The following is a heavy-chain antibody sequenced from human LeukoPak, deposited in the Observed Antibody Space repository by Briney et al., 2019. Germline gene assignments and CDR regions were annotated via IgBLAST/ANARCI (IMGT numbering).Heavy chain of an antibody. J-gene: IGHJ4*02. CDR2: ISGSGATT. CDR3: AKDSAGYNVKGSDY. D-gene: IGHD5-24*01. V-gene: IGHV3-23*01. CDR1: GVSLGGYA. Sequence: GGSLRLSCAASGVSLGGYAMAWVRQAPGKGLEWVSSISGSGATTNYADSVKGRFTISRDNSKNTLDLQMNTLRDEDTALYHCAKDSAGYNVKGSDYWGQGTLVTVSS.